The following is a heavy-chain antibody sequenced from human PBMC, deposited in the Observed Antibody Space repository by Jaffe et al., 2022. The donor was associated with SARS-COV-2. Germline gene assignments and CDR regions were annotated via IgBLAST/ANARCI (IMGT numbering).Heavy chain of an antibody. CDR2: IHFSGTT. J-gene: IGHJ4*02. Sequence: QVQLQESGPGLVKPAETLSLNCTVSGGSIRSSSYFWGWIRQSPQKGLEWIGSIHFSGTTYYNPSLKSRVTVSVDTDENFFSLNLGSLTAADTAVYYCARPRRYGTSWIDSWGQGIMVTVSS. V-gene: IGHV4-39*02. D-gene: IGHD6-13*01. CDR1: GGSIRSSSYF. CDR3: ARPRRYGTSWIDS.